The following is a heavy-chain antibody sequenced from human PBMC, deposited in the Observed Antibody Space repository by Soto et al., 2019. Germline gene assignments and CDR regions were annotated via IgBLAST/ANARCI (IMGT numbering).Heavy chain of an antibody. CDR3: ARSPSQSTTVTTFNYYYGMDV. Sequence: GASVKVSCKASGYTFTGYYMHWVRQAPGQGLEWMGWINPNSGGTNYAQKFQGWVTMTRDTSISTAYMELSRLRSDDTAVYYCARSPSQSTTVTTFNYYYGMDVWGQGTTVTVSS. CDR1: GYTFTGYY. J-gene: IGHJ6*02. CDR2: INPNSGGT. V-gene: IGHV1-2*04. D-gene: IGHD4-17*01.